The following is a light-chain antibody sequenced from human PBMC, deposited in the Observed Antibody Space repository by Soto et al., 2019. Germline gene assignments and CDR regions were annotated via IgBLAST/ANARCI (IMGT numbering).Light chain of an antibody. V-gene: IGLV1-51*01. CDR1: SSNIGRNF. J-gene: IGLJ2*01. Sequence: QSVLTQSPSMSAAPGQKVTISCSGSSSNIGRNFVSWYQQFPGAAPKLLIYDNIRRPSGIPDRFSGSKSGTSATLALTGLQTGDEAAYFCATWDVRLQTVIFGGGTKLTVL. CDR2: DNI. CDR3: ATWDVRLQTVI.